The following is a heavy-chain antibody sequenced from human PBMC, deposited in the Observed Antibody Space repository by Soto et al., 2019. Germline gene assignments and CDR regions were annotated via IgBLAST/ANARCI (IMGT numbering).Heavy chain of an antibody. J-gene: IGHJ3*02. CDR3: ARPRDCSGGSCYSLDAFDI. Sequence: ETLSLTCTVSGGSISRSSYYWGWIRQPPGRGLEWIGSIYYSGSTDYHPSLKSRVTISVDTSKNQFSLKLRSVTAADTAVYYCARPRDCSGGSCYSLDAFDIWGQGTMVTVSS. V-gene: IGHV4-39*01. CDR1: GGSISRSSYY. D-gene: IGHD2-15*01. CDR2: IYYSGST.